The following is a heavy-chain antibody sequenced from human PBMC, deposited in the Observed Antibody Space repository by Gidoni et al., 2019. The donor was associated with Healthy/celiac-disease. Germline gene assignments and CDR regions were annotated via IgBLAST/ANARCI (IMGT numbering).Heavy chain of an antibody. Sequence: QVQLVESGGGVVQPGRSLRLSCAASRFTFSSYGMHWVRQAPGKGLEWVAVISYDGSNKYYADSVKGRFTISRDNSKNTLYLQMNSLRAEDTAVYYCAKVHFMVAVYYYYGMDVWGQGTTVTVSS. V-gene: IGHV3-30*18. CDR1: RFTFSSYG. J-gene: IGHJ6*02. CDR3: AKVHFMVAVYYYYGMDV. CDR2: ISYDGSNK. D-gene: IGHD3-10*01.